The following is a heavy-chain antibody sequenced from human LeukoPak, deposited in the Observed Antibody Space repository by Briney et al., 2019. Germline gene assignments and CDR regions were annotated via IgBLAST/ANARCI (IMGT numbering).Heavy chain of an antibody. CDR1: GYSFSNYW. CDR3: ARPGERSRRDWNLDQ. V-gene: IGHV5-51*01. D-gene: IGHD1-1*01. Sequence: GESLKISCRASGYSFSNYWIGWVRQVPGKGLEWMGIVYPRDSDTGYSPSFQGQVTISADKSISTAYLQWSSLKASDTAVYYCARPGERSRRDWNLDQWGQGTLVTVSS. CDR2: VYPRDSDT. J-gene: IGHJ4*02.